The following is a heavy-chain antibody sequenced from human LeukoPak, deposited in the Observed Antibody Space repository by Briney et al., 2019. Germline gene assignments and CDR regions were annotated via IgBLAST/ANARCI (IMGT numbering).Heavy chain of an antibody. Sequence: GGSLRLSCAASGFTFSSYAMSWVRQAPGKGLDWVATISDSGDNTYYADSVEGRFTISRDNSKNTLYLQTNSLRDEDTAIYYCAKVPYSDYGSGRPPFMDAWGQGTTVAISS. CDR1: GFTFSSYA. CDR3: AKVPYSDYGSGRPPFMDA. V-gene: IGHV3-23*01. J-gene: IGHJ6*02. D-gene: IGHD3-10*01. CDR2: ISDSGDNT.